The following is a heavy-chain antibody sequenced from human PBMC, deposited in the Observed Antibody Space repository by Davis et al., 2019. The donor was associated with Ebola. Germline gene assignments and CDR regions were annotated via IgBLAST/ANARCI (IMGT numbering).Heavy chain of an antibody. CDR2: IKNDGSEK. J-gene: IGHJ5*02. CDR1: GISSTRQW. Sequence: PGGSLRLSCAASGISSTRQWMSWVRQAPGKGLEWVANIKNDGSEKYYADSVKGRFTISRDNTKNSLFLQMNSLRAEDTAVYFCAAGWQYPGAWGQGTLVTVSS. V-gene: IGHV3-7*01. CDR3: AAGWQYPGA. D-gene: IGHD2-15*01.